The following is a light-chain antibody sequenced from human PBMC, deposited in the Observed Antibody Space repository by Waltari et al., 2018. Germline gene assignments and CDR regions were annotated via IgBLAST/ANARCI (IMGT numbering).Light chain of an antibody. CDR3: QHYDSYSAT. V-gene: IGKV1-5*03. CDR2: KAS. J-gene: IGKJ4*02. Sequence: DIQMTQSPSTLSASVGDRVTTTCRASQSITRLLDWYQQKAGKAPKLLIYKASILESGVPSRFSGGGSGTEFTLTISSLQPDDFATYYCQHYDSYSATFGRGTKVEIK. CDR1: QSITRL.